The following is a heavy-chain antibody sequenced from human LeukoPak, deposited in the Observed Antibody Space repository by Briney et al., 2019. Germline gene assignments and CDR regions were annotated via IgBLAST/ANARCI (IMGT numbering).Heavy chain of an antibody. D-gene: IGHD1-26*01. CDR3: ASSLVGATELGFDY. J-gene: IGHJ4*02. CDR1: GGSISSYY. Sequence: PSETLSLTCTVSGGSISSYYWSWIRQPPGKGLEWIGYIYYSGSTNYNPSLKSRVTISVDTSKNQFSLKLSSVTAADTAVYYCASSLVGATELGFDYWGQGTLVTVSS. V-gene: IGHV4-59*01. CDR2: IYYSGST.